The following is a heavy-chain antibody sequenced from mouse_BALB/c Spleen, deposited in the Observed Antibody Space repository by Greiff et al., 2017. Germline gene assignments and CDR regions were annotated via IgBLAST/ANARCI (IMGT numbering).Heavy chain of an antibody. J-gene: IGHJ3*01. CDR1: GFTFSDYY. CDR2: ISDGGSYT. CDR3: ARDEGLRLAWFAY. Sequence: EVKLMESGGGLVKPGGSLKLSCAASGFTFSDYYMYWVRQTPEKRLEWVATISDGGSYTYYPDSVKGRFTISRDNAKNNLYLQMSSLKSEDTAMYYCARDEGLRLAWFAYWGQGTLVTVSA. D-gene: IGHD1-1*01. V-gene: IGHV5-4*02.